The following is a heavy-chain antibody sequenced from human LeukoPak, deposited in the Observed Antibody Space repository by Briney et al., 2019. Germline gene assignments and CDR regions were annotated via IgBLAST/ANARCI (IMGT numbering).Heavy chain of an antibody. V-gene: IGHV3-48*03. CDR1: GFTFSSYE. CDR2: ISSSGSTI. CDR3: AREGGLGSGSYYNVFDY. D-gene: IGHD3-10*01. Sequence: GGSLRLSCAASGFTFSSYEMNWVRQAPGKGLEWVSYISSSGSTIYYADSVKGRFTISRDNAKNSLYLQMNSLRAEDTAVYYCAREGGLGSGSYYNVFDYWGRGTLVTVSS. J-gene: IGHJ4*02.